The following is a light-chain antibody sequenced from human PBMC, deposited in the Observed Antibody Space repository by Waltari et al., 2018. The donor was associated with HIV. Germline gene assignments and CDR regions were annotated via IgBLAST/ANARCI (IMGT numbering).Light chain of an antibody. CDR2: DVY. CDR3: CSYANSYTV. Sequence: QSALTQPRPVSGSPGQSVTISCTGTSRDVGGYNYVSWYQCHPGKAPKLIIYDVYKRPSGVPDRFSGSKSGNTASLIISGLQADDEADYYCCSYANSYTVFGGGTKVTVL. J-gene: IGLJ3*02. V-gene: IGLV2-11*01. CDR1: SRDVGGYNY.